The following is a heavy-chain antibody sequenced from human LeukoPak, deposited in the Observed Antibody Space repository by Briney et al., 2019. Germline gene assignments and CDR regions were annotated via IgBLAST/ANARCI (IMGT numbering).Heavy chain of an antibody. Sequence: TSQTLSLTCTVSGGSVSSGDYYWSWIRQTPGKGLEWIGYVYYSGSTYYNPSLKRRLTISIDTSKNQFSLKLNSVTAADTAVYYCASGPVHNWFDPWGQGTLVTVSS. CDR1: GGSVSSGDYY. V-gene: IGHV4-30-4*01. CDR3: ASGPVHNWFDP. J-gene: IGHJ5*02. CDR2: VYYSGST.